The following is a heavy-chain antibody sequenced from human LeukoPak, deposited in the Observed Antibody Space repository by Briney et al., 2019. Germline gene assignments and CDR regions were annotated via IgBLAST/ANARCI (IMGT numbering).Heavy chain of an antibody. J-gene: IGHJ5*01. CDR1: GGSFSGYY. D-gene: IGHD6-19*01. V-gene: IGHV4-34*01. CDR2: INHSGST. Sequence: PSETLSLTCAVYGGSFSGYYWNWIRQPPGKGLEWIGEINHSGSTYYNPSLKRRVTISVDTSKNQFALKLRYVTAPDTAVYYCARDMYSSGWFDYWGQGTLVTVSS. CDR3: ARDMYSSGWFDY.